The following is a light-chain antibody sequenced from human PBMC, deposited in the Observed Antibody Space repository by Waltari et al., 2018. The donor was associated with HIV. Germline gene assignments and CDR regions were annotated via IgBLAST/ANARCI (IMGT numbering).Light chain of an antibody. CDR1: QGINNY. J-gene: IGKJ5*01. Sequence: DIQMTQSPSSLSASVGDRVTITCRASQGINNYLVWFQQKPGKATRSLIYAASSLQSGVPSKFSGSGSGTDFTLTISSLQPEYFATYYCQQYHSYPLTFGQGTRLEIE. V-gene: IGKV1-16*02. CDR2: AAS. CDR3: QQYHSYPLT.